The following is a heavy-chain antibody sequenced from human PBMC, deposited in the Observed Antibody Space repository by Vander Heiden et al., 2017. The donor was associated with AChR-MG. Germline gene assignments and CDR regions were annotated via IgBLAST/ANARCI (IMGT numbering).Heavy chain of an antibody. D-gene: IGHD6-19*01. CDR3: AHSGIAVAEPIGRGWFDP. CDR2: IYWDDDK. J-gene: IGHJ5*02. V-gene: IGHV2-5*02. CDR1: GFSPSTSGVG. Sequence: QITLKESGPTLVKPTQTLTLTCTFSGFSPSTSGVGVGWIRQPPGKALEWLALIYWDDDKRYSPSLKSRLTITKDTSKNQVVLTMTNMDPVDTATYYCAHSGIAVAEPIGRGWFDPWGQGTLVTVSS.